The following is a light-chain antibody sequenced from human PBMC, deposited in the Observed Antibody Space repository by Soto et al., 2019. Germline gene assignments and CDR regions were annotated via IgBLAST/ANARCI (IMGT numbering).Light chain of an antibody. CDR2: EGS. V-gene: IGLV2-23*03. CDR1: SSDVGSYDL. Sequence: QSSLSQPASVSGSPGHSITISCTGGSSDVGSYDLVSWYQQHPGKAPKVMIYEGSKRPSGVSSRFSGSKSGNTASLTISGLQAEEEADYYCCSYAGSSTFVFGTGTKVTVL. J-gene: IGLJ1*01. CDR3: CSYAGSSTFV.